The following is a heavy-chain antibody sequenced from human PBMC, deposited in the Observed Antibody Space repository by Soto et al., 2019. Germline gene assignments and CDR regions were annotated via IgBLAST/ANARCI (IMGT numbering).Heavy chain of an antibody. CDR1: GFTFSNAW. CDR2: ISGSGGST. D-gene: IGHD2-15*01. Sequence: GGSMRLSCAASGFTFSNAWMSWVRQAPGKGLEWVSAISGSGGSTYYADSVKGRFTISRDNSKNTLYLQMNSLRAEDTAVYYCARGGIWCSGGSCYEWGDAFDIWGQGTMVTVSS. CDR3: ARGGIWCSGGSCYEWGDAFDI. V-gene: IGHV3-23*01. J-gene: IGHJ3*02.